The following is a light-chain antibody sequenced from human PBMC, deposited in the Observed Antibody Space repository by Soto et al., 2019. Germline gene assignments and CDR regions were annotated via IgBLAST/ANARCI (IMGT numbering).Light chain of an antibody. V-gene: IGLV2-14*03. CDR2: DVS. CDR3: SSYTSSSTLYV. CDR1: SSDVGGYNY. Sequence: QSVLTQPASVSGSPGQSITISCTGTSSDVGGYNYVSWYQQHPGKAPKLMIYDVSNRPSGVSYRFSGSKSGNTASLTISGLQDEDEDDYYCSSYTSSSTLYVFGTGTKLTVL. J-gene: IGLJ1*01.